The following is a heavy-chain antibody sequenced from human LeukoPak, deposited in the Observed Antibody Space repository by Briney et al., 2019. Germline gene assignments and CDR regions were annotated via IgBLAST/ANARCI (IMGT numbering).Heavy chain of an antibody. D-gene: IGHD3-22*01. V-gene: IGHV3-30*02. Sequence: GGSRRLSCAASGFTFSSYGMHWVRQAPGKGLEWVAFIRYDGSNKYYADSVKGRFTISRDNSKNTLYLQMNSLRAEDTAVYYCAKNYDSSVVGFWAHAFDIWGQGTMVTVSS. J-gene: IGHJ3*02. CDR3: AKNYDSSVVGFWAHAFDI. CDR1: GFTFSSYG. CDR2: IRYDGSNK.